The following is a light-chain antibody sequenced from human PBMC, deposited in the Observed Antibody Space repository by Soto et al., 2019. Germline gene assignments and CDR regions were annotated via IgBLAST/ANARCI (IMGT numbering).Light chain of an antibody. CDR3: QQANIFPFT. Sequence: DIQMTQSPSSVTASVGDRVTITCRARQNIGNWLAWYQQKPGKVPKFLIYAASSLQTVVPSRFSVTRSCSNFTLTINGLQPEYFATFYCQQANIFPFTFGGGTKVEIK. CDR1: QNIGNW. CDR2: AAS. V-gene: IGKV1-12*02. J-gene: IGKJ4*01.